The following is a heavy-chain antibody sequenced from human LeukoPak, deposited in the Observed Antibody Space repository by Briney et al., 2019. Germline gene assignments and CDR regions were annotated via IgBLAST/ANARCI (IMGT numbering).Heavy chain of an antibody. D-gene: IGHD6-6*01. J-gene: IGHJ5*02. Sequence: SETLSLTCTVSGGSISSSSYYWGWIRQPPGKGREWIGSIYYSGSTYYNPSLKSRVTISVDTSKNQFSLKLSSVTAADTAVYYCAIAFFAKLMWFDPWGQGTLVTVSS. CDR2: IYYSGST. V-gene: IGHV4-39*07. CDR1: GGSISSSSYY. CDR3: AIAFFAKLMWFDP.